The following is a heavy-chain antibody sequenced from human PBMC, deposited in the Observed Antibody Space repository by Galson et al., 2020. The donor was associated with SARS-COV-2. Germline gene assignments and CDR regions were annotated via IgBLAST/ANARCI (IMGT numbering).Heavy chain of an antibody. Sequence: GGSLRLSCSASGFIFSDYAMHWVRQAPGKGLQYVSAMSSTGGTSFYADSVNGRFTMSRDHSQNTSYLHMTALRVEDSAFYYCLSYSSTRDNYWGQGPLVTVSS. CDR2: MSSTGGTS. J-gene: IGHJ4*02. V-gene: IGHV3-64D*09. CDR1: GFIFSDYA. D-gene: IGHD6-19*01. CDR3: LSYSSTRDNY.